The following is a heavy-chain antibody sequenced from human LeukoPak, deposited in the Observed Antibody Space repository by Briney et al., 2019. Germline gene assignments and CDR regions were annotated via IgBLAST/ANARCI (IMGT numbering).Heavy chain of an antibody. V-gene: IGHV4-59*08. CDR3: AGKGIAAAGTGVTLDP. Sequence: PSETLSLTCTVSGGSISSYYWSWIRQPPGKGLEWIGYIYYSGSTNYNPSLKSRVTISVDTSKNQFSLKLSSVTAADTAVYYCAGKGIAAAGTGVTLDPWGQGTLVTVSS. CDR1: GGSISSYY. J-gene: IGHJ5*02. CDR2: IYYSGST. D-gene: IGHD6-13*01.